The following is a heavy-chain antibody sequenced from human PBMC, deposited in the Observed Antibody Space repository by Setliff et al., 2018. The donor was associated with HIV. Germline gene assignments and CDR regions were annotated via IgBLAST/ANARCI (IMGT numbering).Heavy chain of an antibody. J-gene: IGHJ5*02. CDR2: IYYSGST. CDR3: ARLRGSYDFSNWFDP. CDR1: GGSIRSHY. Sequence: ASETLSLTCTVSGGSIRSHYWSWIRQPPGKRLEWIGYIYYSGSTNYNPSLKSRVTMSVDTAKNQFSLKLSSVTAADTAVYYCARLRGSYDFSNWFDPWGQGTQVTVSS. D-gene: IGHD3-3*01. V-gene: IGHV4-59*11.